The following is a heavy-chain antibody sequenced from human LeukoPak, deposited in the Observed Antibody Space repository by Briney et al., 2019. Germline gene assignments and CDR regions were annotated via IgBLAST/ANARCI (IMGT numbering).Heavy chain of an antibody. CDR3: ARDRYDFWSGYLNWFDP. CDR2: INSDGGST. CDR1: GFTFSSYW. J-gene: IGHJ5*02. Sequence: GGSLRLSCAASGFTFSSYWMHWVRQAPGKGLVWVSRINSDGGSTSYADSVKGRFTISRDNAKNTLYLQMNSLRAEDTAVYYCARDRYDFWSGYLNWFDPWGQGTLVTVSS. D-gene: IGHD3-3*01. V-gene: IGHV3-74*01.